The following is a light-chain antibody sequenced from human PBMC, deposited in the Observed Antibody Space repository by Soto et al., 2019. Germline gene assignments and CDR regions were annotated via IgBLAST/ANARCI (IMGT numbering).Light chain of an antibody. J-gene: IGLJ3*02. CDR2: DDR. CDR3: QVWDGSSDHLA. Sequence: SYELTQPPSVSVAPGQTATITCGGNNIGSKSVHWYQQKPGQAPVLVVYDDRDRPSGIPERFSGSNSGNMATLTIGRVEAGDEADYYCQVWDGSSDHLAFGRGTKLTVL. CDR1: NIGSKS. V-gene: IGLV3-21*02.